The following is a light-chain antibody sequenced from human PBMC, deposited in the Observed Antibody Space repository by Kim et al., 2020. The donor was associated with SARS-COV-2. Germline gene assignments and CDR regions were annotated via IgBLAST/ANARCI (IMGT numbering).Light chain of an antibody. CDR1: SNNVGNER. CDR3: AAWDSSLSAWV. J-gene: IGLJ3*02. V-gene: IGLV10-54*01. Sequence: TGTVTSTGNSNNVGNERATWRQQYQGHPPKLLTYSDNNRPSLISERLSASRSVNTAALTITGLQPDDETDYYCAAWDSSLSAWVFGGGTQLTVL. CDR2: SDN.